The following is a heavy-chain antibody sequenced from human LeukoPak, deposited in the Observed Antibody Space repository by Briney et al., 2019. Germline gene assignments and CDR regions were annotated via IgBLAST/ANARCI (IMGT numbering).Heavy chain of an antibody. J-gene: IGHJ4*02. CDR2: IQYDGDNK. CDR3: AKRWDSTWSYFDL. CDR1: GFTLTRSA. Sequence: PGGSLRLSCVASGFTLTRSAMHWVRQAPGKGLEWVAFIQYDGDNKYYADSVKGRFTISRDDSQNTLYLQMNSLTVEDTAVYYCAKRWDSTWSYFDLWGQGTLVTVSS. V-gene: IGHV3-30*02. D-gene: IGHD5-24*01.